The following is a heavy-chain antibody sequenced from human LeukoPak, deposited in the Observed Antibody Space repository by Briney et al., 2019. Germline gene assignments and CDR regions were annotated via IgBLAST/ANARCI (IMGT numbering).Heavy chain of an antibody. D-gene: IGHD6-19*01. J-gene: IGHJ3*02. V-gene: IGHV3-53*01. Sequence: GGSLRLSCAASGFIFSSNYMNWVRQAPGKGLEWVSVIYTGGNTYYADSVKGRFTISRDNSKNTLYLQMHSLRAEDTAVYYCASPSSGQSFDIWGQGTMVTVSS. CDR2: IYTGGNT. CDR1: GFIFSSNY. CDR3: ASPSSGQSFDI.